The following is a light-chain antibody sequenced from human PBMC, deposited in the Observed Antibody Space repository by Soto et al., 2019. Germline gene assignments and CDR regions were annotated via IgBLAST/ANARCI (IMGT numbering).Light chain of an antibody. CDR1: QSVTSNY. CDR3: QQYGRSPFT. J-gene: IGKJ3*01. CDR2: GAS. V-gene: IGKV3-20*01. Sequence: EIVLTQSPGTLSLSPGERATLSCRASQSVTSNYLAWYQQKPGQAPRLLTYGASNRATGIPDRFSGSGSGTDFTLTIIRLEPEDCAVYYCQQYGRSPFTFGPGTKVDVK.